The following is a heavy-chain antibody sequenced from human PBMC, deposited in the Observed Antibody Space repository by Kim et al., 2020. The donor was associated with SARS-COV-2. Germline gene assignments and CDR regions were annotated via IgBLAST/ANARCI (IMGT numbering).Heavy chain of an antibody. J-gene: IGHJ4*02. V-gene: IGHV3-30*01. D-gene: IGHD1-1*01. Sequence: YYADSVKGRFTISRDNSKNTLYLQMNSLRAEDTAVYYCAREVDDGSFDYWGEGTLVTVSA. CDR3: AREVDDGSFDY.